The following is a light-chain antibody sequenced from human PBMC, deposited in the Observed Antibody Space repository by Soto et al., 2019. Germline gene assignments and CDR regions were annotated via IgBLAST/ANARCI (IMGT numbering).Light chain of an antibody. V-gene: IGLV2-14*01. J-gene: IGLJ1*01. CDR3: NSYTSSSTYV. Sequence: HSVLTQPASGSGAPGQAITISCTGTSSDVGAYNFVSWYQQHPGKAPKLMIYDVTNRPSGVSDRFSGSKSGNMASLSISGLQAEDEADYYCNSYTSSSTYVFGTGTKVTVL. CDR2: DVT. CDR1: SSDVGAYNF.